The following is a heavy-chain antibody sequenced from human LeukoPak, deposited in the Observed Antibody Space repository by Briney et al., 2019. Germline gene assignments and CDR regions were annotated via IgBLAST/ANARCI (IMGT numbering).Heavy chain of an antibody. CDR2: MNPNSGNA. CDR3: ARGTFSGSSDGDWFDP. Sequence: GASVKVSRKASGYTFTSYDINWVRQATGQGLEWMGWMNPNSGNAGYAQKFQGRVTMTRNTSISTAHMELSSLRSEDTAVYYCARGTFSGSSDGDWFDPWGQGTLVTVSS. D-gene: IGHD1-26*01. J-gene: IGHJ5*02. CDR1: GYTFTSYD. V-gene: IGHV1-8*01.